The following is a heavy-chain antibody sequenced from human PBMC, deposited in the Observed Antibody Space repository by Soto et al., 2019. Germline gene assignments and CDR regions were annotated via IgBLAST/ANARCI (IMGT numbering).Heavy chain of an antibody. V-gene: IGHV4-4*02. Sequence: QAQLQESGPGLVKPSATLSLTCSVPGAPITTTKWWAWVRLPPGQGLEWFGELSRGDERSTNPSLEGRFTMSPHESSNHFSLKLTSVTAAGTTIYSCATPTISYTSGVRGRGTTVTVSS. CDR1: GAPITTTKW. J-gene: IGHJ6*02. D-gene: IGHD3-10*01. CDR2: LSRGDER. CDR3: ATPTISYTSGV.